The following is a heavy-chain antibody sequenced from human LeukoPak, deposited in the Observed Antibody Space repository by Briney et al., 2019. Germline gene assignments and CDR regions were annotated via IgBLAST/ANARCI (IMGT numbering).Heavy chain of an antibody. Sequence: ASVKLSCKASGYTFTSYRISWVRQSPGQGLEWMGWISAYNGNTNYAQKLQGRVTMTTDTSTSTAYMELRSLRSDDTAVYYCARGGYYYDSSGYRIDYWGQGTLVTVSS. J-gene: IGHJ4*02. CDR3: ARGGYYYDSSGYRIDY. V-gene: IGHV1-18*01. CDR1: GYTFTSYR. CDR2: ISAYNGNT. D-gene: IGHD3-22*01.